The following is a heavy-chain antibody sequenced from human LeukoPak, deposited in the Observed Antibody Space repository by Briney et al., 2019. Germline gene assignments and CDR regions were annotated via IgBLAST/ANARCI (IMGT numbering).Heavy chain of an antibody. CDR2: MNRDGSET. V-gene: IGHV3-7*05. D-gene: IGHD4-17*01. J-gene: IGHJ4*02. CDR1: GFTFSSYW. CDR3: AVLPRTTRGY. Sequence: GGSLRLSCAASGFTFSSYWMSWVRQAPGKGLEWVAYMNRDGSETYYVDSVKGRFTISRDNAKNSLSLQMNSLRAEDTAVYYCAVLPRTTRGYWGQGTLVTVSS.